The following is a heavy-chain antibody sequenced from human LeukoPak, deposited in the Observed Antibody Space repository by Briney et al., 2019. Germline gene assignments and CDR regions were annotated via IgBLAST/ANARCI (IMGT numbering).Heavy chain of an antibody. J-gene: IGHJ4*02. CDR3: ARDRCSSTSCFYDY. CDR1: GFTFSSYW. D-gene: IGHD2-2*01. V-gene: IGHV3-74*01. Sequence: GGSLRLSCAASGFTFSSYWMQWVRQAPGKGLVWVSRLSPDGSSTTSADSVKGRFTISRDNAKNSLYLQMNSLRVEDTAVYYCARDRCSSTSCFYDYWGQGTLVTVSS. CDR2: LSPDGSST.